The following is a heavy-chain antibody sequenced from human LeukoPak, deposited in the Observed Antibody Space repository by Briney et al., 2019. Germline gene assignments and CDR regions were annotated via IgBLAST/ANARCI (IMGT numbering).Heavy chain of an antibody. CDR1: GGSISSSSYY. J-gene: IGHJ5*02. CDR2: IYYSGST. CDR3: ARTSRTAVAGTGRGYNWFDP. Sequence: SETLSLTCTVSGGSISSSSYYWGWIRQPPGKGLEWIGSIYYSGSTYYNPSLKSRVTMLVDTSKNQFSLNLTSVTAADTAVYYCARTSRTAVAGTGRGYNWFDPWGQGILVTVSS. V-gene: IGHV4-39*07. D-gene: IGHD6-19*01.